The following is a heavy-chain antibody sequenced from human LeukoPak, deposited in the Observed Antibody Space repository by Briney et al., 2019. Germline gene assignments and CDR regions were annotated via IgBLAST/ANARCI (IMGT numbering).Heavy chain of an antibody. CDR1: GGSISSGGYY. Sequence: SETLSLTCTVSGGSISSGGYYWSWIRQHPGKGLEWIGYIYYSGSTYYNPSLKSRVTISVDTSKNQFSLKLSSVTAADTAAYYCASRSPDYGDPYYWGQGTLVTVSS. V-gene: IGHV4-31*03. D-gene: IGHD4-17*01. CDR2: IYYSGST. CDR3: ASRSPDYGDPYY. J-gene: IGHJ4*02.